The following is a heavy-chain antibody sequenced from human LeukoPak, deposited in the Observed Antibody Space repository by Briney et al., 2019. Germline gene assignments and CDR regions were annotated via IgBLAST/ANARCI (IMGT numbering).Heavy chain of an antibody. D-gene: IGHD6-19*01. V-gene: IGHV1-18*01. CDR1: GYTFTSYG. CDR2: ISAYNGNT. CDR3: AIAVAGTMDYFDY. J-gene: IGHJ4*02. Sequence: GASVKVSCKATGYTFTSYGISWVRQAPGQGLEWTGWISAYNGNTNYAQKLQGRVTMTTDTSTSTAYMELRSLRSDDTAVYYCAIAVAGTMDYFDYWGQGTLVTVSS.